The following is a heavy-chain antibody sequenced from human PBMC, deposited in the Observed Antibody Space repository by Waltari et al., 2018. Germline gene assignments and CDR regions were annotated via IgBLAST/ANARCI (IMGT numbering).Heavy chain of an antibody. Sequence: QLQLQESGPGLVKPSETLSLTCTVSGGSISSSSYYWGWLRQPPGKGLEWIGSIYYSGSTYYNPSLKSRVTISVDTSKNQFSLKLSSVTAADTAVYYCARHRYVPAPSMDVWGKGTTVTVSS. V-gene: IGHV4-39*01. D-gene: IGHD2-2*01. CDR3: ARHRYVPAPSMDV. CDR1: GGSISSSSYY. J-gene: IGHJ6*04. CDR2: IYYSGST.